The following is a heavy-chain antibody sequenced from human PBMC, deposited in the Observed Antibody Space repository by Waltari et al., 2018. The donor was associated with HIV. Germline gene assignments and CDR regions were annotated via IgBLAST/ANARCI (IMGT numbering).Heavy chain of an antibody. CDR3: ARETGGWLPFDY. CDR2: ISYDGSNK. D-gene: IGHD6-19*01. V-gene: IGHV3-30*01. CDR1: GFTFSNYA. J-gene: IGHJ4*02. Sequence: QVQLVESGGGVVQSGRSLRLSCAAAGFTFSNYAMHWVRQAPGKGLEWVAIISYDGSNKYYADSVKGRFTISRDNSKNTLYLQMNSLKTEDTAVYYCARETGGWLPFDYWGQGTLVTVSS.